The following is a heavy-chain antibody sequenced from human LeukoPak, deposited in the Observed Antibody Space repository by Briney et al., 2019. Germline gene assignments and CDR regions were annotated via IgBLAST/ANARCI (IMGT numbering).Heavy chain of an antibody. CDR3: ARDRDHAFDI. D-gene: IGHD5-24*01. V-gene: IGHV1-18*01. CDR1: GYSFTTNG. CDR2: ISTDSGKT. Sequence: ASVKVPCKASGYSFTTNGITWVRQAPGQGLEWMGWISTDSGKTNYAQKFQARVIMTTDTSTRTAYMELRSLRSDDTAVYYCARDRDHAFDIWGQGTRVT. J-gene: IGHJ3*02.